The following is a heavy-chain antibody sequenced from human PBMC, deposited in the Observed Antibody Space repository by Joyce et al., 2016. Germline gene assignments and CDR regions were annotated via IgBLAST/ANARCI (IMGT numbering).Heavy chain of an antibody. Sequence: EVQLVQSGAEVKKPGESLRISCKGSGYSFTSYWINWVRQMPGKGLEWMGRIDHSDSYPNYNPSFQGHVTISADKAISTAYLQWSSLKASDTAMYYCARPRYCSGGSCLNWFDPWGQGTLVTVSS. CDR2: IDHSDSYP. CDR3: ARPRYCSGGSCLNWFDP. CDR1: GYSFTSYW. D-gene: IGHD2-15*01. J-gene: IGHJ5*02. V-gene: IGHV5-10-1*01.